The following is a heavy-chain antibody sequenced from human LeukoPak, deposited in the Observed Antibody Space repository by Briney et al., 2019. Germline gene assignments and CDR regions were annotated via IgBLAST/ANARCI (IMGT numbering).Heavy chain of an antibody. CDR1: GFTFSGSA. D-gene: IGHD6-13*01. CDR3: TSPLIAAAGYDAFDI. J-gene: IGHJ3*02. Sequence: PGGSLRLSCAASGFTFSGSAMHWVRQASGKGLEWVGRIRSKANSYATAYAASVKGRFTISRDDSKNTAYLQMNSLKTEDTAVYYCTSPLIAAAGYDAFDIWGQGTMVTVSS. CDR2: IRSKANSYAT. V-gene: IGHV3-73*01.